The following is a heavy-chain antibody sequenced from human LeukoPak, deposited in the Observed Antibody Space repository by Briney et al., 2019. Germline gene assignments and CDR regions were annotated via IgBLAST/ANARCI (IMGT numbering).Heavy chain of an antibody. CDR1: GGSVGSGSYY. Sequence: SETLSLTCTVSGGSVGSGSYYWSWIRQPPGKGLEWIGYIYYSGSTNYNPSLKSRVTISVDTSKNQFSLKLSSVTAADTAVYYCASTSAAMGRYFQHWGQGTLVTVSS. D-gene: IGHD2-2*01. V-gene: IGHV4-61*01. CDR2: IYYSGST. J-gene: IGHJ1*01. CDR3: ASTSAAMGRYFQH.